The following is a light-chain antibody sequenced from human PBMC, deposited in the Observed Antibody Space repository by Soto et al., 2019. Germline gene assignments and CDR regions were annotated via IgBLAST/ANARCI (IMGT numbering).Light chain of an antibody. CDR1: KNDIGVYDF. V-gene: IGLV2-8*01. CDR3: KSYAGSNTYV. CDR2: EVV. J-gene: IGLJ1*01. Sequence: LPQPPSASGSPGQSVTISCTGTKNDIGVYDFVSWYQHHPGKAPRLIIYEVVQRPSGVPDRFSGSKSGNTASLTVSGLQAADEADYFCKSYAGSNTYVYGSGLHVTVL.